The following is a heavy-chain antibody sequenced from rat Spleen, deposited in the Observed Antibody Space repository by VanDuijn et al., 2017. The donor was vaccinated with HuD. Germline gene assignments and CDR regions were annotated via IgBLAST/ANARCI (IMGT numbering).Heavy chain of an antibody. CDR3: IRERYGNPASYYFDY. CDR2: IWSGGST. CDR1: GFSLSNYG. J-gene: IGHJ2*01. Sequence: QVQLKESGPGLVQPSQTLSLTCTVSGFSLSNYGVIWVRQPPGKGLEWMGAIWSGGSTDYNSALKSRLSISRDTSKSQVFLKMNSLQSDDTAIYFCIRERYGNPASYYFDYWGQGVMVTVSS. V-gene: IGHV2-15*01. D-gene: IGHD1-7*01.